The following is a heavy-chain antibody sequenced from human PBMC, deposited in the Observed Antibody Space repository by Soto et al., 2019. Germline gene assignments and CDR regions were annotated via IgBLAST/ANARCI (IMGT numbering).Heavy chain of an antibody. CDR2: IIPIFGTA. CDR1: GGTFSSYA. D-gene: IGHD3-9*01. V-gene: IGHV1-69*13. J-gene: IGHJ5*02. Sequence: SVKFSCKASGGTFSSYAISWVRQAPGQGREWMGGIIPIFGTANYAQKFQGRVTITADESTSTAYMELSSLRSEDTAVYYCARDSLRYFDWLPEYNWFDPWGQGTLVTVSS. CDR3: ARDSLRYFDWLPEYNWFDP.